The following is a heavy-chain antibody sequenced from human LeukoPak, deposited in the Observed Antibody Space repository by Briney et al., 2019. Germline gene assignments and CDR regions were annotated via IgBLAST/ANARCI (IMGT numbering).Heavy chain of an antibody. CDR2: IYYSGST. Sequence: PSETLSLTCTVSGCSISSGGYYWSWIRQHPGKGREWIGYIYYSGSTYNNPALKRRATISLDTSKNQFPLKLSSVTAADTAVYYCAREGGATVTYYYYYGMDVWGKGTTVTVSS. CDR3: AREGGATVTYYYYYGMDV. V-gene: IGHV4-31*03. D-gene: IGHD4-17*01. J-gene: IGHJ6*04. CDR1: GCSISSGGYY.